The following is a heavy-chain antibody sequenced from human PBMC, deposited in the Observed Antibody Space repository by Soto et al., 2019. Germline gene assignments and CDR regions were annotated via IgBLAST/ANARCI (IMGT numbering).Heavy chain of an antibody. Sequence: GGSLRLSCAASGFTFSSYGMHWVRQAPGKGLEWVAVISYDGSNKYYADSVKGRFTISRDNSKNTLYLQMNGLRAEDTAVYYCAKPRIQLWAEFDPWGQGTLVTVSS. CDR1: GFTFSSYG. CDR2: ISYDGSNK. J-gene: IGHJ5*02. D-gene: IGHD5-18*01. V-gene: IGHV3-30*18. CDR3: AKPRIQLWAEFDP.